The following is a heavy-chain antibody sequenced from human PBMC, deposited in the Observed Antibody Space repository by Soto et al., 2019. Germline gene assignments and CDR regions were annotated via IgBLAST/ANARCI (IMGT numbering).Heavy chain of an antibody. D-gene: IGHD3-3*01. CDR1: GDSVSTNSAA. J-gene: IGHJ6*02. V-gene: IGHV6-1*01. CDR2: TYYRSKWYS. Sequence: PSQTLSLTCAISGDSVSTNSAAWNWIRQSPSRGLEWLGRTYYRSKWYSDYAASVKSRITINPDTSKNQFSLQLNSVTPEDTAVYCCARGLEWLFNYYYYGMDVWGQGTTVTVSS. CDR3: ARGLEWLFNYYYYGMDV.